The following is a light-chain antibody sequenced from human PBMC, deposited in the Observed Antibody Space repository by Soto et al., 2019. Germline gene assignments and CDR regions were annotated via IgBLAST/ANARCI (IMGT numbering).Light chain of an antibody. CDR2: DVS. J-gene: IGLJ2*01. Sequence: QSALTQPASVSGSPGQSITISCTGTSSDVGGYNYVAWYQHHPGKAPKVMIYDVSNRPSGVSNRFSGSKSGNTASLTISGLQAEDEADYYCSSYTSTSTLVIFGGVTKLTVL. CDR1: SSDVGGYNY. V-gene: IGLV2-14*03. CDR3: SSYTSTSTLVI.